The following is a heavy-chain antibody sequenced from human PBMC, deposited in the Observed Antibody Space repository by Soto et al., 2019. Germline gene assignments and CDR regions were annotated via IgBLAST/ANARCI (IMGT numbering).Heavy chain of an antibody. CDR3: AREDSVYYGMDV. J-gene: IGHJ6*02. Sequence: EPPCRAGTVNGGSMSGDYWSWIRQPPGKGLEWIGEINHSGSTNYNPSLKSRVTISVDTSKNQFSLKLSSVTAADTAVYYCAREDSVYYGMDVWGQGTTVTGSS. CDR2: INHSGST. V-gene: IGHV4-34*01. CDR1: GGSMSGDY. D-gene: IGHD4-4*01.